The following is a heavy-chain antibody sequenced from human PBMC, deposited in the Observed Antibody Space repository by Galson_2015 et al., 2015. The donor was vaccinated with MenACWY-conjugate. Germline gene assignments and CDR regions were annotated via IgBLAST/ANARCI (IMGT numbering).Heavy chain of an antibody. J-gene: IGHJ4*02. CDR3: AGLIPAAGTVY. D-gene: IGHD6-13*01. CDR2: IDASGQYT. V-gene: IGHV3-23*01. CDR1: GFTFSTYA. Sequence: SLRLSCAASGFTFSTYAMAWVRQAPGQGLEWVSSIDASGQYTKYADSVKGRFTISRDNSKSTLYLQMDSLRAEDTAVYYCAGLIPAAGTVYWGQGTLVTVSS.